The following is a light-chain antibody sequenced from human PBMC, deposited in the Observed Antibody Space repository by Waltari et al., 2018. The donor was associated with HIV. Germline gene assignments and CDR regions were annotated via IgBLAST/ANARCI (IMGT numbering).Light chain of an antibody. J-gene: IGKJ1*01. CDR2: DVS. CDR3: QQRDKWPRT. V-gene: IGKV3-11*01. Sequence: ETVLTQSPATLSLSRGERATLSCRASQRIRGYVAWYQQKPGQAPRLLIYDVSNRATGIPARFSGSGSGTDFTLTINSLEPEDFAVYYCQQRDKWPRTFGQGTKVEI. CDR1: QRIRGY.